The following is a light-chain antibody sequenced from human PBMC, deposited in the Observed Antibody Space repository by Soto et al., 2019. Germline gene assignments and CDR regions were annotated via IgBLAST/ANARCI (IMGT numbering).Light chain of an antibody. CDR3: QQYNDRPRT. Sequence: EIVLTQSPGTLSLSPGERATLSCRASQSVSNNYLAWYQQKPGQPPRLLIYDASMRETGVPPRFSGSGSGTEFTLTISSLQSEDFAVYYCQQYNDRPRTFGQGTKVDI. CDR2: DAS. V-gene: IGKV3-15*01. J-gene: IGKJ1*01. CDR1: QSVSNN.